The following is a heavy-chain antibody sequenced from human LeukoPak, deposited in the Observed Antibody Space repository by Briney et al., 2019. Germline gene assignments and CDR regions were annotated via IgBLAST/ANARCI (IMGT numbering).Heavy chain of an antibody. CDR1: GGSISSSSYY. CDR2: IYYSGST. J-gene: IGHJ6*02. V-gene: IGHV4-39*01. CDR3: ARNGAEQWLVGYYYYGMDV. Sequence: PSETLSLTCTVSGGSISSSSYYWGWIRQPPGKGLEWIGSIYYSGSTYYNPSLKSRVTISVDTSKNQFSLKLSSVTAADTAVYYCARNGAEQWLVGYYYYGMDVWGQGTTVTVSS. D-gene: IGHD6-19*01.